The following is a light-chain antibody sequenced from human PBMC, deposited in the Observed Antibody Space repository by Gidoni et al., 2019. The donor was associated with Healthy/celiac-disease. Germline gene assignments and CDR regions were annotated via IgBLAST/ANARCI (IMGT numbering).Light chain of an antibody. CDR2: DGS. CDR3: SSYTSSSHVV. J-gene: IGLJ2*01. V-gene: IGLV2-14*03. CDR1: SSDVGGYNY. Sequence: QSALTQPASVAGSTGQSITISCTGTSSDVGGYNYVSWYQQHPAKAPKLMIYDGSNRPSGVSTRFACSKSGNTASLTLSWLQAEDEADYYCSSYTSSSHVVFGGGTKLTVL.